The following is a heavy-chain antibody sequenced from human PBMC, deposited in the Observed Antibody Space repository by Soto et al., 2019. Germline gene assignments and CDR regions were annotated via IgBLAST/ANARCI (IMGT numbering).Heavy chain of an antibody. CDR1: GGSISSYY. Sequence: SETLSLTCTVSGGSISSYYWSWIRQPPGKGLEWIGYIYYSGSTNYNPSLKSRVTISVDTSKNQFSLKLSSVTAADTAVYYCARASIDSDVDYYYYYGMDVWGQGTTVTVSS. D-gene: IGHD3-9*01. V-gene: IGHV4-59*01. J-gene: IGHJ6*02. CDR2: IYYSGST. CDR3: ARASIDSDVDYYYYYGMDV.